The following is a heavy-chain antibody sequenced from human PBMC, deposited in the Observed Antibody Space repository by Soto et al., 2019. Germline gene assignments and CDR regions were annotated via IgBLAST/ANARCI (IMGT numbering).Heavy chain of an antibody. CDR3: ARSRIYDSSGSYAFDI. V-gene: IGHV1-18*01. Sequence: QVQLVQSGAEVKKPGASVKVSCKASGYTFTSYGISWVRQAPGQGLEWMGWISAYNGNTNYAQKLQGRVTMTTDTSTSTAYMELRSLRADDTAVYYCARSRIYDSSGSYAFDIWGQGTMVTVSS. CDR2: ISAYNGNT. D-gene: IGHD3-22*01. J-gene: IGHJ3*02. CDR1: GYTFTSYG.